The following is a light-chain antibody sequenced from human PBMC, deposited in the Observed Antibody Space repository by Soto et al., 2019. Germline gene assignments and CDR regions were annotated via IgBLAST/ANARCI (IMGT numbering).Light chain of an antibody. J-gene: IGLJ1*01. V-gene: IGLV2-11*01. Sequence: QSALTQPRSVSGSPGQSVTISCTATTSDVGGYSFVSWYQQHPGKAPKLILYDVSKRPSGVPDRFSGSKSGYTASLTISGLQADDEADYYCCSFAGGYVFGTGTKLTVL. CDR3: CSFAGGYV. CDR1: TSDVGGYSF. CDR2: DVS.